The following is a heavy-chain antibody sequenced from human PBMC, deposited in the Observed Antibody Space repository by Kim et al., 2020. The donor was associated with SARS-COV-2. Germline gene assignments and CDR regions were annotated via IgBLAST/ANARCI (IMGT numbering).Heavy chain of an antibody. CDR3: AVGLCGGDCYYDY. Sequence: GASLKISCKGSGYSFTNFWIGWVRQMPGKGLEWMGTIYPGDSDIRYSPSFDGQVTISVDKSINTAYLQWSSLKASDSAMYYCAVGLCGGDCYYDYWGQGTLVTVSS. V-gene: IGHV5-51*01. D-gene: IGHD2-21*02. CDR2: IYPGDSDI. CDR1: GYSFTNFW. J-gene: IGHJ4*02.